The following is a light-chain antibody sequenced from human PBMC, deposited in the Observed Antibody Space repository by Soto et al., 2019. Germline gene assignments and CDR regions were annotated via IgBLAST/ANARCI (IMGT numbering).Light chain of an antibody. CDR3: QQYGSSPVT. Sequence: EIVLAQSPGTLSLSPGESATLSCRASQSVSTSSLAWYQQKPCQAPRLLIDDASSRATGIPDRFSAGGSGTDFTFTISRLEPEDFAVYYCQQYGSSPVTFGQGSKVEIK. CDR2: DAS. CDR1: QSVSTSS. V-gene: IGKV3-20*01. J-gene: IGKJ2*01.